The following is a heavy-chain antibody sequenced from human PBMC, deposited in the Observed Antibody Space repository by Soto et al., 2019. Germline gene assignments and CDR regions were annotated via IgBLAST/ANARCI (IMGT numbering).Heavy chain of an antibody. Sequence: EVQLLESGGGLVQPGGSLRLSCGVSGFTFSSYAMSWVRQAPGKGLEWVSVISGSGSSTDYADSVKGRFTISRGNSKNTLYLQMNSLRAEDTAVYHCAKDRGYSGSGSIFDNWGQGTLVTVSS. CDR2: ISGSGSST. V-gene: IGHV3-23*01. CDR3: AKDRGYSGSGSIFDN. J-gene: IGHJ4*02. D-gene: IGHD5-12*01. CDR1: GFTFSSYA.